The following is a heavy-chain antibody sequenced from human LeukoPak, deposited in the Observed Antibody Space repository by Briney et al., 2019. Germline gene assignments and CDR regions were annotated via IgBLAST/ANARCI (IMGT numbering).Heavy chain of an antibody. CDR3: ARLAIYSSGEDF. Sequence: PSETLSLTCTVSGYSISSSSYYWGWIRRPPGKGLEWIGSIYYSGSTYYDPSLKSRVTISVDTSKNQFSLKLSSVTAADTAVYYCARLAIYSSGEDFWGQGTLVTVSS. D-gene: IGHD2-2*02. CDR2: IYYSGST. CDR1: GYSISSSSYY. V-gene: IGHV4-39*01. J-gene: IGHJ4*02.